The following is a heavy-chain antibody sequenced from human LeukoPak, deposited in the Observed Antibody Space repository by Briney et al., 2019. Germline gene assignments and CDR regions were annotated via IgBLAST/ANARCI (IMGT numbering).Heavy chain of an antibody. D-gene: IGHD3-10*01. CDR2: INHAGTA. J-gene: IGHJ4*02. Sequence: SETLSLTCALYGGSFTYYYWAWIRQSPGKGLEWIGEINHAGTADYNLSLKSRVTISVDTSKNQFSLKLNSVTPADTAVYYCARLNLEYLYSSGPNDYWGQGTLVTVSS. CDR1: GGSFTYYY. V-gene: IGHV4-34*01. CDR3: ARLNLEYLYSSGPNDY.